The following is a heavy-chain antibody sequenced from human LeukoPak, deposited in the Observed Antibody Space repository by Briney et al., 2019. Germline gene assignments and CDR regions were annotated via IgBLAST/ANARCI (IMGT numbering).Heavy chain of an antibody. Sequence: VASVKVSCKASGGTFSSYAISWVRQAPGLGLEWMGGIIPIFGTASYAQKFQGRVTITADESTSTAYMELSSLRSEDTAVYYCARDRTLIAAAGGYYFDYWGQGTLVTVSS. CDR3: ARDRTLIAAAGGYYFDY. V-gene: IGHV1-69*13. CDR1: GGTFSSYA. CDR2: IIPIFGTA. J-gene: IGHJ4*02. D-gene: IGHD6-13*01.